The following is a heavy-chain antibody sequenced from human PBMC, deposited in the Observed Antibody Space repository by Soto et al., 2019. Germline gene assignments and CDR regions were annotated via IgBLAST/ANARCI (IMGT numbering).Heavy chain of an antibody. CDR1: GYNFASNW. Sequence: GESLKISCTGSGYNFASNWIGWVRQMPGKGLEWMGIIYPGDSDSRYSPSFPGQVTISADKSISTAYLQWSSLRASDTAMYYCARQSSTTWYGNAFDIWGQGTMVTVS. J-gene: IGHJ3*02. V-gene: IGHV5-51*01. D-gene: IGHD6-13*01. CDR2: IYPGDSDS. CDR3: ARQSSTTWYGNAFDI.